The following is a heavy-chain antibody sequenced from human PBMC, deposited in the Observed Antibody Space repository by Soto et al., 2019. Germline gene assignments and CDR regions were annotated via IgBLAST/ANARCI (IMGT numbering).Heavy chain of an antibody. J-gene: IGHJ4*02. D-gene: IGHD6-19*01. V-gene: IGHV4-30-2*01. CDR2: IYHSGST. Sequence: QLQLQESGSGLVKPSQTLSLTCAVSGGSISSGGYSWSWIRQPPGKGLEGIGYIYHSGSTYYNPSHKSGVNISVDRSKNQFSLKMSSVTAADTAVYYCARAGGLGAVAVDYWGQGTLVTVSS. CDR1: GGSISSGGYS. CDR3: ARAGGLGAVAVDY.